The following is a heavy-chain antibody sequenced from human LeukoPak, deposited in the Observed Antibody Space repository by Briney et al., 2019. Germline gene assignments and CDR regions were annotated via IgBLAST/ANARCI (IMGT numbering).Heavy chain of an antibody. CDR1: GFTFSSYS. J-gene: IGHJ4*02. Sequence: GGSLRLSCAASGFTFSSYSMNWVRQAPGKGLEWVSSISSSSSYIYYADLVKGRFTISRDNAKNSLYLQMNSLRAEDTALYYCAKDSRLWFGEFYYFDYWGQGTLVTVSS. V-gene: IGHV3-21*04. CDR3: AKDSRLWFGEFYYFDY. CDR2: ISSSSSYI. D-gene: IGHD3-10*01.